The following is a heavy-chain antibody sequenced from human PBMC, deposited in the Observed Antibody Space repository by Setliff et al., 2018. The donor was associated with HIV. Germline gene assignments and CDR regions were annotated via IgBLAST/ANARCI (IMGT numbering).Heavy chain of an antibody. CDR3: AKDDSTRDGYITIFDY. J-gene: IGHJ4*02. D-gene: IGHD3-3*01. V-gene: IGHV3-23*01. CDR1: GFTFATYA. Sequence: GGSLRLSCAASGFTFATYAMNWVRQAPGKGLEWVSIISGSGDSTYYADSVKGRFTISRDNSKNTLYLQMNSLRVEDMAVYYCAKDDSTRDGYITIFDYWGQGTLVTVSS. CDR2: ISGSGDST.